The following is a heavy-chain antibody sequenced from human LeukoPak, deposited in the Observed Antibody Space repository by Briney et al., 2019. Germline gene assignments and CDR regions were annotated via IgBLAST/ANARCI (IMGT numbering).Heavy chain of an antibody. V-gene: IGHV3-64*01. D-gene: IGHD5-12*01. CDR3: ARGGGYRGYGQDY. Sequence: GGSLRLSCAASGFTFSSYAMHWVRQAPGKGLEYVSAISSNGDSTYYANSVKGRFTISRDNSKNTLYLQMGSLRVEDMAVYYCARGGGYRGYGQDYWGQGALVTVSS. J-gene: IGHJ4*02. CDR2: ISSNGDST. CDR1: GFTFSSYA.